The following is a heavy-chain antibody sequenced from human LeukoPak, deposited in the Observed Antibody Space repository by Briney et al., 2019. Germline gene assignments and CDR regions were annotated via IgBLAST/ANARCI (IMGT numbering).Heavy chain of an antibody. D-gene: IGHD1-7*01. V-gene: IGHV4-4*07. CDR2: IYTSGST. J-gene: IGHJ6*03. Sequence: PSETLSLTCTVSGGSISSYYWSWIRQPAGKGLEWIGRIYTSGSTNYNPSLKSRVTMSVDTSKNQFSLKLSSVTAADTAVYHCARDLGNWNLAAPLYYYYYMDVWGKGTTVTVSS. CDR3: ARDLGNWNLAAPLYYYYYMDV. CDR1: GGSISSYY.